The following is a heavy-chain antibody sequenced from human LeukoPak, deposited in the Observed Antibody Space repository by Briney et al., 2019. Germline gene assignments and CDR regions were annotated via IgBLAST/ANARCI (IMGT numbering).Heavy chain of an antibody. V-gene: IGHV4-34*01. CDR2: INHSGST. D-gene: IGHD5-24*01. CDR1: GGSYSGYY. CDR3: ARDGYNHFDY. J-gene: IGHJ4*02. Sequence: PSETLSLTRAVYGGSYSGYYWSWIRQPPGKGLEWIGEINHSGSTNYNPSLKSRVTISVDTSKNQFSLKLSSVTAADTAVYYCARDGYNHFDYWGQGTLVTVSS.